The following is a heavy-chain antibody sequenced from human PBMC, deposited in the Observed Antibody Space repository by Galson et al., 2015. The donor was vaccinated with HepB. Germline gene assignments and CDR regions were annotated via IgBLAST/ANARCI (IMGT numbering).Heavy chain of an antibody. Sequence: SLRLSCAASGLTFDDYAMHWVRHAPGKGLEWVSGINWIGVSIAYADSVKGRFTISRDNAKNSLYLQMNSLRPEETALYYCARDMEPEITPGFDPWGQGTLVTVPA. V-gene: IGHV3-9*01. CDR3: ARDMEPEITPGFDP. D-gene: IGHD1-1*01. CDR1: GLTFDDYA. CDR2: INWIGVSI. J-gene: IGHJ5*02.